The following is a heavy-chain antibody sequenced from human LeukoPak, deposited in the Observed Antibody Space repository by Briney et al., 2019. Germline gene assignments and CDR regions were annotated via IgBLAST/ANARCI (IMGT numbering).Heavy chain of an antibody. J-gene: IGHJ4*02. CDR1: GFTFTNAW. D-gene: IGHD3-10*01. V-gene: IGHV3-15*07. CDR2: IRSKTDGGTT. Sequence: GGSLRLSCAASGFTFTNAWMNWVRQAPGKGLEWVARIRSKTDGGTTDYGAPVKGRFTISRDDSRTTLYPQMNSLKTEDTAVYYCTIPDYYTSGSQWGGFDYWGQGTLVTVSS. CDR3: TIPDYYTSGSQWGGFDY.